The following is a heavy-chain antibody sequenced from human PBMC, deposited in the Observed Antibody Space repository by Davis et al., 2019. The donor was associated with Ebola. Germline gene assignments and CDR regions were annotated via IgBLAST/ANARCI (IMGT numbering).Heavy chain of an antibody. V-gene: IGHV3-73*01. CDR1: GFTFSGSA. CDR2: IRSKANSYAT. D-gene: IGHD6-19*01. Sequence: GGSLRLSCAASGFTFSGSAMHWVRQASGKGLEWVGRIRSKANSYATAYAASVKGRFTISRDDSKNTAYLQMNSLKTEDTAVYYCTSTLAVAGHDTVDYWGQGTLVTVSS. J-gene: IGHJ4*02. CDR3: TSTLAVAGHDTVDY.